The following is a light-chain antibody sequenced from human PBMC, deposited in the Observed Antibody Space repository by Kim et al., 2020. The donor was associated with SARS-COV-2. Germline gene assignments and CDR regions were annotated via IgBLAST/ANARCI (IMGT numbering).Light chain of an antibody. CDR1: SSNIGAGYD. CDR2: GNS. CDR3: QSYDSSLSGVV. J-gene: IGLJ2*01. Sequence: WVPISCTGSSSNIGAGYDVHWYQQLPGTAPKLLIYGNSNRPSGVPDRFSGSKSGTSASLAITGLQAEDEADYYCQSYDSSLSGVVFGGGTQLTVL. V-gene: IGLV1-40*01.